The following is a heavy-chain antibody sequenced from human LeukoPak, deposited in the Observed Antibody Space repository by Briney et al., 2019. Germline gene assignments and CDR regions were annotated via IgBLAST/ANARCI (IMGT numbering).Heavy chain of an antibody. D-gene: IGHD1-26*01. Sequence: GGSLRLSCAASGFTLSNYWMSWVRQAPGKGLEWVADIQPDGSEKYYVDSVKGRFTISRDNARNSLYLQSNSLRAEDTAFYYCARGSGNYFLDYWGQGTLVTVSS. CDR1: GFTLSNYW. CDR3: ARGSGNYFLDY. V-gene: IGHV3-7*01. CDR2: IQPDGSEK. J-gene: IGHJ4*02.